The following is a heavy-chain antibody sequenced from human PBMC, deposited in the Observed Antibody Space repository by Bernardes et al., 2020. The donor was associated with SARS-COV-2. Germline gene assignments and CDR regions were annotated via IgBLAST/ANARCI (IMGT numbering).Heavy chain of an antibody. CDR3: VRISKIKTLDL. D-gene: IGHD3-9*01. CDR1: GESLKDYY. CDR2: NNHIGNT. V-gene: IGHV4-34*01. Sequence: SETLSLTCDMYGESLKDYYWSWIRQSPGKGLEWIGENNHIGNTRYNPSLKSRVTISVDTSKNHFSLNLSSVTAADTAIYYCVRISKIKTLDLWGQGTLVSVSS. J-gene: IGHJ4*02.